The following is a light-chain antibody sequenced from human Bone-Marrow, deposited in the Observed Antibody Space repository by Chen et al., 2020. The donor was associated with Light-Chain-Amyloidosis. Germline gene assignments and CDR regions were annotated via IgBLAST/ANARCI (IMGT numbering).Light chain of an antibody. J-gene: IGLJ3*02. CDR1: ILAKKY. CDR2: KDT. CDR3: YSATDNYYV. V-gene: IGLV3-27*01. Sequence: SFELRQPSSVSVSPGQTSRITCSGDILAKKYARWFQQRPGQAPMLLIFKDTERPSGIPERFSGSSSGTTVTLTISGSQIDDERDYSCYSATDNYYVFGGGTKLTVL.